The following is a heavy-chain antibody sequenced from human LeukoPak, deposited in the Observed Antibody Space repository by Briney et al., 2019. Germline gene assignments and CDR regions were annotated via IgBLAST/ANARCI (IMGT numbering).Heavy chain of an antibody. Sequence: PSETLSLTCTVSGGSISSSSYYWGWIRQPPGKGLEWIGSIYYSGSTYYNPSLESRVTISVDTSRNQFSLKLSSVTAADTAVYYCARSQIAGYGSGYYMDVWGKGTTVTVSS. CDR3: ARSQIAGYGSGYYMDV. V-gene: IGHV4-39*07. CDR1: GGSISSSSYY. D-gene: IGHD3-10*01. J-gene: IGHJ6*03. CDR2: IYYSGST.